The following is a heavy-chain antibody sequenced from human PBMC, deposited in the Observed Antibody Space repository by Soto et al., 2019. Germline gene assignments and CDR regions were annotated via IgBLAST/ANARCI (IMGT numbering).Heavy chain of an antibody. CDR1: GFTFRSYG. CDR2: ISQSAGGNT. D-gene: IGHD1-7*01. J-gene: IGHJ4*02. V-gene: IGHV3-23*01. Sequence: EVQLLESGGGLVKPGGSLRLSCAASGFTFRSYGMLWVRQAPGKGLEWVSAISQSAGGNTYYADSAKGRFTITRDDSKTTLYLQMASLRPDDTAQDCCSDWNYDYWGQGTQVTVSS. CDR3: SDWNYDY.